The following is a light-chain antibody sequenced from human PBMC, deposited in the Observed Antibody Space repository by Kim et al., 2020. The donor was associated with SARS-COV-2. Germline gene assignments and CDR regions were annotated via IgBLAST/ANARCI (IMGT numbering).Light chain of an antibody. CDR3: CSYPVTTVL. CDR1: SSDFGSYNF. CDR2: DVS. J-gene: IGLJ2*01. Sequence: QSALTQPPSASGSPGQSVTISCTGTSSDFGSYNFVSWYQHQPGKAPKVIIYDVSKRPPGVPDRFSGSKSGNTASLTVSGLQAEDEADYYCCSYPVTTVLFGGGTQLTVL. V-gene: IGLV2-8*01.